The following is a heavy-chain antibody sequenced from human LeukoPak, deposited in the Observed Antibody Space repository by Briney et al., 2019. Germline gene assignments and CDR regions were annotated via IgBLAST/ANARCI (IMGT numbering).Heavy chain of an antibody. CDR3: ASVTYYYYGMDV. CDR1: GGTFSSYA. J-gene: IGHJ6*02. Sequence: SVKVSCKASGGTFSSYAISWVRQAPGQGLEWMGGIIPIFGTANYAQKFQGRVTITADESTSTAYMELSSLRSEDTAVYYCASVTYYYYGMDVWGQGTTVTVSS. D-gene: IGHD2-21*02. V-gene: IGHV1-69*13. CDR2: IIPIFGTA.